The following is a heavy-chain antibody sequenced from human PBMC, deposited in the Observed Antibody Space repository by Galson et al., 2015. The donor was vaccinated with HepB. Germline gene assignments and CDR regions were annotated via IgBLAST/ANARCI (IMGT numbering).Heavy chain of an antibody. CDR2: ISSSGSTI. J-gene: IGHJ6*03. D-gene: IGHD2-15*01. CDR3: ARDLYCSGGSCYLGYYMDV. Sequence: SLRLSCAASGFTFSDYYMSWIRQAPGKGLEWVSYISSSGSTIYYADSVKGRFTISRDNTKNSLYLQMNSLRAEDTAVYYCARDLYCSGGSCYLGYYMDVWGKGTTVTVSS. CDR1: GFTFSDYY. V-gene: IGHV3-11*01.